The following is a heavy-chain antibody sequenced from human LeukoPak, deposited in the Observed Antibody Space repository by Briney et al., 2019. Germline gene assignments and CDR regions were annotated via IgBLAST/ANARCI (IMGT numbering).Heavy chain of an antibody. J-gene: IGHJ4*02. D-gene: IGHD2-15*01. CDR1: GFTVSSNY. CDR3: ARDRRYRSGSSCYSGVDY. Sequence: GGSLRLSCAASGFTVSSNYMTWVRQAPGKGLEWGSVIYSGGSTYYGDSVKGRFTISRDNSKNTLYLQMNSLRAEDTAVYYCARDRRYRSGSSCYSGVDYWGQGTLVTVSS. V-gene: IGHV3-53*01. CDR2: IYSGGST.